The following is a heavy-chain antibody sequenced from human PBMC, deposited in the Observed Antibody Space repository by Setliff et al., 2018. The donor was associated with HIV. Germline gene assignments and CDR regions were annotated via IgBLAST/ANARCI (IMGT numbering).Heavy chain of an antibody. V-gene: IGHV1-18*01. Sequence: ASVKVSCKASGYTFTSYGISWVRQAPGQGLEWMGWISAHNGRINYAQKFQGRVTMTTDRSTSTAYMELRSLRSDDTAVYYCAKQGYSDSLYAFDVWGQGTMVTVSS. CDR3: AKQGYSDSLYAFDV. J-gene: IGHJ3*01. CDR1: GYTFTSYG. CDR2: ISAHNGRI. D-gene: IGHD1-26*01.